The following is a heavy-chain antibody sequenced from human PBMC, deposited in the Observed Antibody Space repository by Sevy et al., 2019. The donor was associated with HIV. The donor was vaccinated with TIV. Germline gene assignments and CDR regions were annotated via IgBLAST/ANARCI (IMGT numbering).Heavy chain of an antibody. V-gene: IGHV3-33*01. CDR1: GFTFSTCG. J-gene: IGHJ4*02. CDR3: ARDLEFYDYGDYGPAFMPDY. D-gene: IGHD4-17*01. Sequence: GGSLRLSCAASGFTFSTCGMHWVRQAPGKGLEWVAVMWFDGSNTYYADSVKGRFTISRDIAKNTLHLQMNSLRAEDTAVYYCARDLEFYDYGDYGPAFMPDYWGQGTLVTVSS. CDR2: MWFDGSNT.